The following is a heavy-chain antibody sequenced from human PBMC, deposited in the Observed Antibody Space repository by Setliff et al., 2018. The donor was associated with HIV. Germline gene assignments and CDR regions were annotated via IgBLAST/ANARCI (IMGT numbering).Heavy chain of an antibody. Sequence: TSETLSLTCAVYGGSFSGYYWSWIRQPPGKGLEWIGEINHSGSTNYNPSLKSRVTISVDTSKNQFSLKLSSVTAADTAVYYCARWHPPYGFWEEDYWGQGTLVTVSS. D-gene: IGHD3-10*01. CDR2: INHSGST. CDR3: ARWHPPYGFWEEDY. V-gene: IGHV4-34*01. J-gene: IGHJ4*02. CDR1: GGSFSGYY.